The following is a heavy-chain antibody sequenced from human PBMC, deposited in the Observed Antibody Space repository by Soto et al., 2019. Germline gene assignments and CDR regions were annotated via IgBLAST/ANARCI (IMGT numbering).Heavy chain of an antibody. CDR2: ILYDGSKE. J-gene: IGHJ4*02. CDR1: GFSFNTYV. D-gene: IGHD2-21*01. Sequence: PVGSLRLSCTDSGFSFNTYVMDWVRQAPGKGLEWVARILYDGSKEYYADPVKGRFTISRDNSKNTLYLQMDRLRVADTAVYFCAKGLALMADHWGQGTPVTVSS. CDR3: AKGLALMADH. V-gene: IGHV3-30*18.